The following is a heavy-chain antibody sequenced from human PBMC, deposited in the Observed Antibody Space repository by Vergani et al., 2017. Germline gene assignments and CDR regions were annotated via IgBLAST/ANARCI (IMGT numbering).Heavy chain of an antibody. CDR1: GFTFSSYA. J-gene: IGHJ4*02. CDR3: AKCTYYDILTGSPFDY. Sequence: EVQLLESGGGLVQPGGSLRLSCAASGFTFSSYAMSWVRQAPGKGLEWVSAISGSGGSTYYADSVKGRFTISRDNSKNTLYLQMNSLRAEDTAVYSCAKCTYYDILTGSPFDYWGQGTLVTVSS. V-gene: IGHV3-23*01. D-gene: IGHD3-9*01. CDR2: ISGSGGST.